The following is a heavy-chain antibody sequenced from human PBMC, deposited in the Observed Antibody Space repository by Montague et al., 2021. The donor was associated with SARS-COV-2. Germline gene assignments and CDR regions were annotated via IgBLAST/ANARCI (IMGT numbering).Heavy chain of an antibody. V-gene: IGHV4-34*01. D-gene: IGHD1-26*01. J-gene: IGHJ6*03. CDR3: ARHKTGERGFDV. Sequence: STHYNPSLGSRVTLSEDTSHNQFSLKLNSVTAAETAVYYCARHKTGERGFDVGGKGTTVTVSS. CDR2: ST.